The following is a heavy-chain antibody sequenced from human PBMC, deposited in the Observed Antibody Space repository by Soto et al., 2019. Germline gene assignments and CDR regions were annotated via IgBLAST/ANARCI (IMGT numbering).Heavy chain of an antibody. V-gene: IGHV4-34*01. J-gene: IGHJ6*02. CDR2: INHSGST. Sequence: SETLSLTCAVYGGSFSGYYWSWIRQPPGKGLEWIGEINHSGSTNYNPSLKSRVTISVDTSKNQFSLKLSSVTAADTAVYYCARSNGFWSGSSGYGMEVWGQGTTVTVSS. CDR1: GGSFSGYY. D-gene: IGHD3-3*01. CDR3: ARSNGFWSGSSGYGMEV.